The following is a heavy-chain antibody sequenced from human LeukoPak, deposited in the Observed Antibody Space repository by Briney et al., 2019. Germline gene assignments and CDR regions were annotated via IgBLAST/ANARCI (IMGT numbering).Heavy chain of an antibody. CDR2: IKTDGSER. J-gene: IGHJ4*02. CDR3: VRGGSGYDY. D-gene: IGHD5-12*01. Sequence: GGSQRLSCAASVFTFSFYCMTCARRAPGKGLEGVVNIKTDGSERCYVDSLKGRFTISKDNADNSVYLQMNSLRAEDTAVYYCVRGGSGYDYWGQGTLVTVSS. V-gene: IGHV3-7*01. CDR1: VFTFSFYC.